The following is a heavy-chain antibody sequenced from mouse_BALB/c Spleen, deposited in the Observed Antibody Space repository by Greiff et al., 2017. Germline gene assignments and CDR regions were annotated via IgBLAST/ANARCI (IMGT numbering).Heavy chain of an antibody. Sequence: QVQLQQPGAELVKPGTSVKLSCKASGYNFTSYWINWVKLRPGQGLEWIGDIYPGSGSTNYNEKFKSKATLTVDTSSSTAYMQLSSLASEDSALYYCARSGGNYKFAYWGQGTLVTVSA. J-gene: IGHJ3*01. D-gene: IGHD2-1*01. CDR3: ARSGGNYKFAY. V-gene: IGHV1-55*01. CDR2: IYPGSGST. CDR1: GYNFTSYW.